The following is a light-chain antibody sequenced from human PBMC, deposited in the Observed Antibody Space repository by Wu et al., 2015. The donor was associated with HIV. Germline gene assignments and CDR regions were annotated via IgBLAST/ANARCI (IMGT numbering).Light chain of an antibody. V-gene: IGKV3/OR2-268*02. CDR2: GAS. Sequence: EIVMTQSPATLSLSPGERATLSCRASQSVSSSYLSWYQQKPGQAPRLLIYGASTRATGIPARFSGSGSGTDFTLTISSLQPEDFAVYYYTETFGQGTKVEIK. J-gene: IGKJ1*01. CDR1: QSVSSSY. CDR3: TET.